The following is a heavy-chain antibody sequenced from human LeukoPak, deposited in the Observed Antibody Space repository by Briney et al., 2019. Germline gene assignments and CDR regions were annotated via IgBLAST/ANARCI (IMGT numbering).Heavy chain of an antibody. J-gene: IGHJ1*01. CDR3: ARTLGIAVAGPAGYFQH. D-gene: IGHD6-19*01. V-gene: IGHV4-61*02. CDR2: IYTSGST. Sequence: SQTLYLTCTVSGGSISSGSYYWSWIRQPAGKGLEWIGRIYTSGSTNYNPSLKSRVTISVDTSKNQFSLKLSSVTAADTAVYYCARTLGIAVAGPAGYFQHWGQGTLVTVSS. CDR1: GGSISSGSYY.